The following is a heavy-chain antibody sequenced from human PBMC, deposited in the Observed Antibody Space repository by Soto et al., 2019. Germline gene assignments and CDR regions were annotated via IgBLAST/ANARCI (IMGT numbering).Heavy chain of an antibody. CDR1: GYTFTGYY. CDR3: VRSPIAVAGTLDP. Sequence: GASVKVSCKASGYTFTGYYMHWVRQAPGQGLEWMGWINPNSGGTNYAQKFQGWVTMTRDTSISTAYMELSRLRSDDTAVYYCVRSPIAVAGTLDPWGQGTLVTVSS. J-gene: IGHJ5*02. D-gene: IGHD6-19*01. CDR2: INPNSGGT. V-gene: IGHV1-2*04.